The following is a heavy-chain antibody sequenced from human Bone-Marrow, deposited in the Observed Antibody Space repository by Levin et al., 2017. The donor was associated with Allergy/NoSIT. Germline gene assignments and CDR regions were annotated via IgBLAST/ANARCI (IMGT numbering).Heavy chain of an antibody. CDR2: ITNSGRT. V-gene: IGHV3-23*01. D-gene: IGHD4-23*01. J-gene: IGHJ4*02. CDR3: AKEMTTVVPVFDY. Sequence: GGSLRLSCSSSFFPFPPSSLLFFLPSPLKGLEWVSAITNSGRTYYADSVKGRFTVSRDNSKNTLYLQMNSLRADDTAVYYCAKEMTTVVPVFDYWGQGTLVTVSS. CDR1: FFPFPPSS.